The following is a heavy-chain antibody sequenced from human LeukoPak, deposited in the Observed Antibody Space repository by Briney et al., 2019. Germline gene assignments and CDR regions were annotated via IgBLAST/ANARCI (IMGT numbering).Heavy chain of an antibody. Sequence: ASVKVSCKASGYTFTSYYMHWVRQAPGQGLEWMGWINPNSGGTNYAQKFQGRVTMTRDTSISTAYMELSRLRSDDTAVYYCARGLDIVVVPAAISWFDPWGQGTLVTVSS. D-gene: IGHD2-2*01. CDR1: GYTFTSYY. CDR3: ARGLDIVVVPAAISWFDP. J-gene: IGHJ5*02. V-gene: IGHV1-2*02. CDR2: INPNSGGT.